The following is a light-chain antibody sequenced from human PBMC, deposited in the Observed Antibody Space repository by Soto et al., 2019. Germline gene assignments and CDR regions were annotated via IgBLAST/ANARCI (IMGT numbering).Light chain of an antibody. CDR2: EVS. CDR3: SLYTSENAYV. J-gene: IGLJ1*01. Sequence: SALTQPPSVSGSPGQSVTISCTGISTDFVSYNRVSWYQQPPGTAPKLMIYEVSKRPSGVPDRFSGSKSGNTASLTISGLQAADEADYYCSLYTSENAYVFGTGTKVTVL. CDR1: STDFVSYNR. V-gene: IGLV2-18*01.